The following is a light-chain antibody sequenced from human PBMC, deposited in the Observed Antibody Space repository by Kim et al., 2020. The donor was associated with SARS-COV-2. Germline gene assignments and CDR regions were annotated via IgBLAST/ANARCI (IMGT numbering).Light chain of an antibody. CDR3: QHRKT. CDR1: HTLTRR. CDR2: DAS. J-gene: IGKJ1*01. V-gene: IGKV1-5*01. Sequence: SPLSASVGDRVTITCRASHTLTRRLAWYQQKPGRAPRLLIFDASTLESGVPSRFRGSGSGTDFTLTINSLQPDDFATYYSQHRKTFGQGTKVEIK.